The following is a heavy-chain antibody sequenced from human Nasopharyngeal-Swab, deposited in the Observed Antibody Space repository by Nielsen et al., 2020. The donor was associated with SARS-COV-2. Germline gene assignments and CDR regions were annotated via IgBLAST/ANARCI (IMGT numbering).Heavy chain of an antibody. CDR2: ISGSGGST. CDR3: AKDVSNYGSGSSWDIDY. J-gene: IGHJ4*02. V-gene: IGHV3-23*01. D-gene: IGHD3-10*01. Sequence: VRQAPGKGLEWVSAISGSGGSTYYADSVEGRFTISRDNSKNTLYLQMNSLRAEDTVVYYCAKDVSNYGSGSSWDIDYWGQGTLVTVSS.